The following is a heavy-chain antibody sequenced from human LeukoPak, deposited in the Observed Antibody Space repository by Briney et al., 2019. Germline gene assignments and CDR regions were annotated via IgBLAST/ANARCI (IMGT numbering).Heavy chain of an antibody. D-gene: IGHD3-22*01. Sequence: GGSLRLSCAASGFTFISYAMSWVRQAPGKGLEWVSAISGSGGSTYYADSVKGQFAISRENSKKTLYLKINSLRAEDTAVYYCAKDMYYDSSGYSLDYWGQGTLVTVSS. CDR3: AKDMYYDSSGYSLDY. CDR2: ISGSGGST. CDR1: GFTFISYA. J-gene: IGHJ4*02. V-gene: IGHV3-23*01.